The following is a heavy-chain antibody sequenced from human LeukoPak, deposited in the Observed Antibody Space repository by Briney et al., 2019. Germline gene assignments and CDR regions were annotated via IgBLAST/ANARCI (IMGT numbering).Heavy chain of an antibody. V-gene: IGHV7-4-1*02. Sequence: GASVKVSCKASGYTFSRHALNWVRQAPGQGLEWLGWISTNTGNPTYAQNFTARFVFSVNTSVNTAYLQISSLKSDDTAVYYCAKYGVAGSFDDWGQGTLVTVSS. CDR3: AKYGVAGSFDD. J-gene: IGHJ5*02. CDR2: ISTNTGNP. CDR1: GYTFSRHA. D-gene: IGHD6-19*01.